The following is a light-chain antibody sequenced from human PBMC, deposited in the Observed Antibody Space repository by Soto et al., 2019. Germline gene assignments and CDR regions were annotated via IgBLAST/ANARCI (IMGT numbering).Light chain of an antibody. CDR3: QSYDSSHLV. J-gene: IGLJ2*01. Sequence: QSVLTQPPSVSGAPGQRVTISCTGSSSNIGAHYDVHWYQQLPGTAPKLLIYANNNRPSGVPDRFSGSKSGTSASLAITGLQAEDEAYYYCQSYDSSHLVFGGGTQLTVL. V-gene: IGLV1-40*01. CDR1: SSNIGAHYD. CDR2: ANN.